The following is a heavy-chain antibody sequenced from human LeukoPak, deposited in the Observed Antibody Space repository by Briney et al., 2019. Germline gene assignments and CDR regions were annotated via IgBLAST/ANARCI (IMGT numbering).Heavy chain of an antibody. V-gene: IGHV3-21*06. D-gene: IGHD5-12*01. J-gene: IGHJ4*02. Sequence: GGSLRLSCAAFGFTFSSYTMNWVRQAPGKGLEWVSSISSSGSYIYYADSLKGRFTISRDNAKNSLYLQMNSLRAEDTAVYYCARPGYSGYIIGYYSDYWGQATLVTVSS. CDR1: GFTFSSYT. CDR2: ISSSGSYI. CDR3: ARPGYSGYIIGYYSDY.